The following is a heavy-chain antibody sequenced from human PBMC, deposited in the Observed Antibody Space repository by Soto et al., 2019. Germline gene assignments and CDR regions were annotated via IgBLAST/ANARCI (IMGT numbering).Heavy chain of an antibody. V-gene: IGHV3-33*01. D-gene: IGHD2-15*01. CDR1: GFTFSSYG. CDR3: ARNNRCSGGSCYSSYYYYMDV. J-gene: IGHJ6*03. CDR2: IWYDGSNK. Sequence: GGSLRLSCAASGFTFSSYGMHWVRQAPGKGLEWVAVIWYDGSNKYYADSVKGRFTISRDNSKNTLYLQMNSLRAEDTAVYYCARNNRCSGGSCYSSYYYYMDVWGKGTTVTVSS.